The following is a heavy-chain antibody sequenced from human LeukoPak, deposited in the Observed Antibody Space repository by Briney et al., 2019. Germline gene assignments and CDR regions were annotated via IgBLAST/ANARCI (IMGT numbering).Heavy chain of an antibody. V-gene: IGHV3-23*01. CDR1: GLTFSTYA. Sequence: PGGSLRLSCAASGLTFSTYAMSWVRQAPGKGLEWVSAISGSGGSTYYADSVKGRFTISRDNSKNTLYLQMNSLRAEDTAVYYCAKTKQFLEWLLYDNWGQGTLVTVSS. CDR3: AKTKQFLEWLLYDN. CDR2: ISGSGGST. D-gene: IGHD3-3*01. J-gene: IGHJ4*02.